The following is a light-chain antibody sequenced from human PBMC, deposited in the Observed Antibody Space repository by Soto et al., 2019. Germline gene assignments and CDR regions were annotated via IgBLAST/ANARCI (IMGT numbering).Light chain of an antibody. J-gene: IGKJ5*01. V-gene: IGKV3D-11*02. CDR2: GAS. CDR3: QQRSNWPIT. Sequence: EILLTQSPGTLSLSPGARAILSCRARQSVSSSYLVWYQQKPGQAPRLLIYGASNRATGIPARFSGSGPGTDFTLTISSLEPEDFEFYYCQQRSNWPITFGQGTRLEIK. CDR1: QSVSSSY.